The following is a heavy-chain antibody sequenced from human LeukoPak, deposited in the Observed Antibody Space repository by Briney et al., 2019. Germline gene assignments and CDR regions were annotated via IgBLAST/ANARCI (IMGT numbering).Heavy chain of an antibody. CDR2: ISGSGGST. J-gene: IGHJ4*02. D-gene: IGHD2-15*01. Sequence: GSLRLSCAASGFTFSSYAMSWVRQAPGKGLEWVSAISGSGGSTYYADSVKGRFTISRDNSKNTLYLQTNSLRAEDTAVYYCAKAYLSGGSCNDYWGQGTLVTVSS. V-gene: IGHV3-23*01. CDR1: GFTFSSYA. CDR3: AKAYLSGGSCNDY.